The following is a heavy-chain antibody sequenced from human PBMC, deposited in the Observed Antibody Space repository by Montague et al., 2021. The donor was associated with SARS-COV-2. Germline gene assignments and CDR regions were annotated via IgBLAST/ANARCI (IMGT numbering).Heavy chain of an antibody. CDR3: VRVLDNHVRDY. CDR1: GYSISSGYY. V-gene: IGHV4-38-2*02. Sequence: SETLSLTCSVSGYSISSGYYCGWIRQPPGKGLEWVGCISYIGKTYYSPSLKNQLNISLDSSKNQFSLQTRSGTAADTAVYYCVRVLDNHVRDYWGQGTLVTVSS. J-gene: IGHJ4*01. CDR2: ISYIGKT. D-gene: IGHD3/OR15-3a*01.